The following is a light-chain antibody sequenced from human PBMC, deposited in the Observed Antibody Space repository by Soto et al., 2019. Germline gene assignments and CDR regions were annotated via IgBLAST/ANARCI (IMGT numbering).Light chain of an antibody. CDR3: QQYNDWPLT. Sequence: EKVMTQSPAALSVSPGERATLSCRASQSVNSNLAWYQRKPGQAPRLLLYGASTRATGIPARFSGSASGTEFNLTISSLQADDSAVYYCQQYNDWPLTFGGGTKVEIQ. CDR2: GAS. V-gene: IGKV3-15*01. CDR1: QSVNSN. J-gene: IGKJ4*01.